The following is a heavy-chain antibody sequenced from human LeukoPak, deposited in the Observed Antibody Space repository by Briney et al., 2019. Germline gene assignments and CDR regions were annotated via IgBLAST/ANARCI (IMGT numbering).Heavy chain of an antibody. CDR1: GFTFSTYG. CDR3: ARDNGVLRFLEWLSLDY. Sequence: GGSLRLSCAASGFTFSTYGMHWVRQAPGKGLEWVAIISYDGSNEYYADSVKGRFTISRDNSKNTLYLQMNSLRAADTAVYYCARDNGVLRFLEWLSLDYWGQGTLVTVSS. CDR2: ISYDGSNE. V-gene: IGHV3-30*19. J-gene: IGHJ4*02. D-gene: IGHD3-3*01.